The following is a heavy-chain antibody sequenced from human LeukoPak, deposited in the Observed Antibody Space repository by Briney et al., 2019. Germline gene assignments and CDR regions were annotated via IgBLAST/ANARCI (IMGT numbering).Heavy chain of an antibody. CDR1: GFTFSSYS. J-gene: IGHJ4*02. V-gene: IGHV3-21*01. CDR2: ISSSSSYI. D-gene: IGHD3-16*01. Sequence: PGGSLRLSCAASGFTFSSYSMNWVRQAPGKGLEWVSSISSSSSYIYYADSVKGRFTISRDNAKNSLYLQMNSLRAEDTAVYYCARSRGNVWGSWSYWGQGTLVTVSS. CDR3: ARSRGNVWGSWSY.